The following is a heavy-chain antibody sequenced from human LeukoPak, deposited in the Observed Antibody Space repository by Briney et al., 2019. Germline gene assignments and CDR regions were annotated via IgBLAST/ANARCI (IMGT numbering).Heavy chain of an antibody. CDR2: ISGSGGST. Sequence: GGSLRLSCAASGFTFSSYAMSWVRQAPGKGLEWVSAISGSGGSTYYADSVKGRFTISRDNSKNTLYLQMNSLRAEDTAVYYCAKDLHYYDSSDPSGAFDIWGQGTMVTVSS. J-gene: IGHJ3*02. D-gene: IGHD3-22*01. CDR1: GFTFSSYA. CDR3: AKDLHYYDSSDPSGAFDI. V-gene: IGHV3-23*01.